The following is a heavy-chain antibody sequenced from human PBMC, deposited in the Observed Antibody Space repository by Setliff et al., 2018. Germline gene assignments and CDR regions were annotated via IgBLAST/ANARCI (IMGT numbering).Heavy chain of an antibody. CDR3: ARTCSGSGCYAGLES. Sequence: GGSLRLSCAASGFTFSNYEMNWVRQAPGKGLEWVSYINSGGSLIYYADSVKGRFTISRDNAKSSLYLQMNSLRAEDTAVYYCARTCSGSGCYAGLESWGQGTPVTASS. J-gene: IGHJ4*02. CDR1: GFTFSNYE. V-gene: IGHV3-48*03. CDR2: INSGGSLI. D-gene: IGHD2-15*01.